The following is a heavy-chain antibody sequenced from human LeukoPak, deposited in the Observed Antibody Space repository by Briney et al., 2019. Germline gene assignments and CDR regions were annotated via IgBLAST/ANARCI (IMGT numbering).Heavy chain of an antibody. V-gene: IGHV3-33*06. CDR2: IWHDGRNT. J-gene: IGHJ5*02. CDR3: AKHSPGFGEPSSFWFDP. Sequence: GGSLRLSCAASGFTFSNFDMHWVRQAPGKGLDWVAVIWHDGRNTYYAESVKGRFTISRDNSKNTLYLHLNSLRAEDRAVYYCAKHSPGFGEPSSFWFDPWGQGTLVTVSS. CDR1: GFTFSNFD. D-gene: IGHD3-10*01.